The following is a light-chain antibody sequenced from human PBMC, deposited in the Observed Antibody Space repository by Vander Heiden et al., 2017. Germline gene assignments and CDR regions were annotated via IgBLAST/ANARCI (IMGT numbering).Light chain of an antibody. CDR2: QDN. J-gene: IGLJ2*01. CDR3: QAWDSSTANAV. CDR1: KLGDKY. Sequence: SYELTPPPSVSVSPGQTASVTCSGDKLGDKYACWYQQKPGQSPVLVIYQDNKRPSGIPERFSGSSSGNTATLTISGTQAMDEADYYCQAWDSSTANAVFGGGTKLTVL. V-gene: IGLV3-1*01.